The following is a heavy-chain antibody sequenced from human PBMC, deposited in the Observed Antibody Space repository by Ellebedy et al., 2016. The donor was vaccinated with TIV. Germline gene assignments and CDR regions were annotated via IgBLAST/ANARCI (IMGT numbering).Heavy chain of an antibody. V-gene: IGHV3-30*18. CDR3: AKDGDYYDSSGKIDY. CDR2: ISYDGSNK. J-gene: IGHJ4*02. Sequence: GGSLRLXXAASGFTFSSYGMHWVRQAPGKGLEWVAVISYDGSNKYYADSVKGRFTISRDNSKNTLYLQMNSLRAEDTAVYYCAKDGDYYDSSGKIDYWGQGTLVTVSS. CDR1: GFTFSSYG. D-gene: IGHD3-22*01.